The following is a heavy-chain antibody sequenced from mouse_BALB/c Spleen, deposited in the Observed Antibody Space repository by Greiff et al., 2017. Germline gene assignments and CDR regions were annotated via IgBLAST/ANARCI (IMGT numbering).Heavy chain of an antibody. CDR3: ARRYRYDGFMDY. Sequence: DVKLVESGGGLVKPGGSLKLSCAASGFTFSDYYMYWVRQTPEKRLEWVATISDGGSYTYYPDSVKGRFTISRDNAKNTLYLQMSSLRSEDTAMYYCARRYRYDGFMDYWGQGTSVTVSS. J-gene: IGHJ4*01. D-gene: IGHD2-14*01. CDR2: ISDGGSYT. CDR1: GFTFSDYY. V-gene: IGHV5-4*02.